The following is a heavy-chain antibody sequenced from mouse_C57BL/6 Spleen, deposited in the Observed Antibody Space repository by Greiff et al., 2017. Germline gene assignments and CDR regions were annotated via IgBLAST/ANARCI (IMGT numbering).Heavy chain of an antibody. Sequence: DVKLVESGGGLVKPGGSLKLSCAASGFTFSDYGMHWVRQAPEKGLEWVAYISRGSSTSYYADTVKGRFTISRDNAKNTPFLQMTSLRSEDTAMYYCARREGWYFDVWGTGTTVTVSS. V-gene: IGHV5-17*01. J-gene: IGHJ1*03. CDR3: ARREGWYFDV. CDR2: ISRGSSTS. CDR1: GFTFSDYG.